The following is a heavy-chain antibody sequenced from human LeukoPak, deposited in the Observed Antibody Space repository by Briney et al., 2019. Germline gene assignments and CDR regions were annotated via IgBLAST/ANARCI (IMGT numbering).Heavy chain of an antibody. V-gene: IGHV3-23*01. CDR3: AKGGTDYAGYFDY. Sequence: GGSLRLSCAASGFTFSSYGMSWVRQAPGKGLEWVSAISGSGGSTYYADSVKGRFTISRDNSKNTLYLKMNSLRAEDTAVYYCAKGGTDYAGYFDYWGQGTLVTVSS. J-gene: IGHJ4*02. CDR1: GFTFSSYG. CDR2: ISGSGGST. D-gene: IGHD4-17*01.